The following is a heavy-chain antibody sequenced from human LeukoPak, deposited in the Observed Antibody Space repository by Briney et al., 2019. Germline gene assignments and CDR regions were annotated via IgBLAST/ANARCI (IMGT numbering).Heavy chain of an antibody. J-gene: IGHJ5*02. V-gene: IGHV6-1*01. CDR1: GDSVSSNSVA. Sequence: SQTLSLTCAISGDSVSSNSVAWNWFRQSPSRGLEWLGRTYYTSKWNNDYAESVQSRIAVNPDTSKNQFSLYLNSVTLEDAAVYYCARQASRRFDPWGQGTLVTVSS. CDR3: ARQASRRFDP. CDR2: TYYTSKWNN.